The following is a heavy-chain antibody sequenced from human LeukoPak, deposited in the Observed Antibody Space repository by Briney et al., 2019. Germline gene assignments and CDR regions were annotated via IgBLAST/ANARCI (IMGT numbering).Heavy chain of an antibody. CDR1: GGSISSYY. CDR3: ARGNYDSSGYYLDY. D-gene: IGHD3-22*01. J-gene: IGHJ4*02. CDR2: IYYSGST. V-gene: IGHV4-59*01. Sequence: SETLSLTCTVSGGSISSYYWSWIRQPPGKGLEWIGYIYYSGSTNYNPSLKSRVTISVDTSKNQFSLKLSSVTAADTAVYYCARGNYDSSGYYLDYWGQGTLVTVSS.